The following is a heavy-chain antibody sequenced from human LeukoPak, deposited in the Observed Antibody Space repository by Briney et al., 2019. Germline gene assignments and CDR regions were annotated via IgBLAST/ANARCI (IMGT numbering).Heavy chain of an antibody. J-gene: IGHJ4*02. V-gene: IGHV3-23*01. CDR3: AASVVTAIPENFDY. D-gene: IGHD2-21*02. Sequence: GGSLRLSCAASGFTFSTHAMTWVRQAPGKGLEWVSSIATGFDTYSADSVKGRFAISRDNSKNTLYLQMNSLRAEDTAVYYCAASVVTAIPENFDYWGQGTLVTVSS. CDR1: GFTFSTHA. CDR2: IATGFDT.